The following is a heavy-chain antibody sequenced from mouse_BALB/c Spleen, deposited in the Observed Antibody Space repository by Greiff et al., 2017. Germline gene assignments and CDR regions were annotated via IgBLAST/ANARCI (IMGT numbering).Heavy chain of an antibody. CDR1: GFTFSSYA. J-gene: IGHJ3*01. Sequence: DVMLVESGGGLVKPGGSLKLSCAASGFTFSSYAMSWVRQSPEKRLEWVAEISSGGSYTYYPDTVTGRFTISRDNAKNTLYLEMSSLRSEDTAMYYCASSTMITTAWFAYWGQGTLVTVSA. CDR3: ASSTMITTAWFAY. CDR2: ISSGGSYT. D-gene: IGHD2-4*01. V-gene: IGHV5-9-4*01.